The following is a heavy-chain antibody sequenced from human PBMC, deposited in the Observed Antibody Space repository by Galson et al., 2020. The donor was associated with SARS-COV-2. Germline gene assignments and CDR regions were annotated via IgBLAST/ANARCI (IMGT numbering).Heavy chain of an antibody. Sequence: SETLSLTCTVSGYSVSTTNYWGWVRQPPGRGLEWIGSVYPSGTTYYNPSLKRRVTISVDTSKNQFSLRLDSVTAADTALYYCARQGVNMIVLGTVPGWCFDLWGRGTLVTVSS. J-gene: IGHJ2*01. V-gene: IGHV4-38-2*02. D-gene: IGHD3-22*01. CDR1: GYSVSTTNY. CDR2: VYPSGTT. CDR3: ARQGVNMIVLGTVPGWCFDL.